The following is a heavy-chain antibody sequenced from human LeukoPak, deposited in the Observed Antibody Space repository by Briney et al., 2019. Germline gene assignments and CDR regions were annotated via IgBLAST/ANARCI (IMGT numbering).Heavy chain of an antibody. V-gene: IGHV3-7*01. Sequence: GGSLRLSCAASGFTVSNCWMSWVRQAPGKGLEWVANMKPDGSEKNYVDSVKGRFTISRDNAKNSLYLQMSSLRAEDTAVYYCARSFDYVWGRDWGQGTLVTVSS. J-gene: IGHJ4*02. D-gene: IGHD3-16*01. CDR2: MKPDGSEK. CDR3: ARSFDYVWGRD. CDR1: GFTVSNCW.